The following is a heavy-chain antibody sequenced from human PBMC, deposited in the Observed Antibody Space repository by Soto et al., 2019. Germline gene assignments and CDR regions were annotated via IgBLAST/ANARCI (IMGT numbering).Heavy chain of an antibody. CDR1: GFTFSSYA. D-gene: IGHD3-3*02. V-gene: IGHV3-23*01. J-gene: IGHJ6*03. CDR2: ISGSGGST. CDR3: AKAGMGRSAFYYYYMDV. Sequence: GGSLRLSCAASGFTFSSYAMSWVRQAPGKGLEWVSAISGSGGSTYYADSVKGRFTISRDNSKNTLYLQMNSLRAEDTAVYYCAKAGMGRSAFYYYYMDVWGKGTTVTVSS.